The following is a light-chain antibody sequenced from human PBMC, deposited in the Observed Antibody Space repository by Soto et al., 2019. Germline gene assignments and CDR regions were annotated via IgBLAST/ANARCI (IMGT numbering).Light chain of an antibody. CDR1: QSVSSY. J-gene: IGKJ1*01. V-gene: IGKV3-20*01. Sequence: ESVLTHSPATLSLSPVERATLSFRSSQSVSSYLAWYQQKPGQAPRLLIYDASNRATGIPDRFSGSGSGTDFTLTISRLEPEDFAVYYCQQYGSSGTFGQGTKVDIK. CDR3: QQYGSSGT. CDR2: DAS.